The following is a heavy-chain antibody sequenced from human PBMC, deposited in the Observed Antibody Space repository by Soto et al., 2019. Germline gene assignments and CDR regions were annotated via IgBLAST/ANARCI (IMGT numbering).Heavy chain of an antibody. J-gene: IGHJ4*02. CDR1: GFTFDDYA. V-gene: IGHV3-9*01. Sequence: GGSLRLSCAASGFTFDDYAMHWVRQAPGKGLEWVSGISWNSGSIGYADSVKGRFTISRDNAKNSLYLQMNSLRAEDTALYYCAKDLSSLWFGELSQTLDYWGQGTLVTVSS. D-gene: IGHD3-10*01. CDR3: AKDLSSLWFGELSQTLDY. CDR2: ISWNSGSI.